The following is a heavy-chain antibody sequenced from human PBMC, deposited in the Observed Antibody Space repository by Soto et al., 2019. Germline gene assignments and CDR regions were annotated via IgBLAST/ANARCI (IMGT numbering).Heavy chain of an antibody. CDR1: GGSISGDYY. D-gene: IGHD3-10*01. V-gene: IGHV4-30-4*01. CDR2: VYHTGST. CDR3: ARKTSDITVNRIHS. Sequence: KPSETLSLTCTVSGGSISGDYYWNWIRQAPGKGLEWIGYVYHTGSTYHNPSLKSRGSISVDTSNNQFSLKLSSVTAADTAVYFCARKTSDITVNRIHSWGHGIPVTVSS. J-gene: IGHJ5*01.